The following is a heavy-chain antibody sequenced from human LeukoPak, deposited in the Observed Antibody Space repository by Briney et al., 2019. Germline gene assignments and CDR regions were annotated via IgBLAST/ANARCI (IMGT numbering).Heavy chain of an antibody. D-gene: IGHD6-13*01. CDR1: GGSISSSSYY. V-gene: IGHV4-39*01. J-gene: IGHJ5*02. CDR2: IYYSGST. Sequence: SETLSLTCTVSGGSISSSSYYWGWIRQPPGKGLEWIGSIYYSGSTYYNPSLKSRVTISVDTSKNQFSLKLSSVTAADTAVYYCARHLEPAAAGRAPSWFDPWGQGTLVTVSS. CDR3: ARHLEPAAAGRAPSWFDP.